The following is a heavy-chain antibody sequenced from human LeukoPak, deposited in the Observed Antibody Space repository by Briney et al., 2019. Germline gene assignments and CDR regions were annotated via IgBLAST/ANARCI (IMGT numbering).Heavy chain of an antibody. V-gene: IGHV3-23*01. D-gene: IGHD3-22*01. J-gene: IGHJ4*02. CDR3: AKDRRQYYYDSSAYDY. CDR2: ISGSGGST. Sequence: PGGSLRLSCAASGFTFSSYAMSWVRQAPGKGLEWVSAISGSGGSTYYADSVKGRFTISRDNSKNTLYLQMNSLRAEDTAVYYCAKDRRQYYYDSSAYDYWGQGTLVTVSS. CDR1: GFTFSSYA.